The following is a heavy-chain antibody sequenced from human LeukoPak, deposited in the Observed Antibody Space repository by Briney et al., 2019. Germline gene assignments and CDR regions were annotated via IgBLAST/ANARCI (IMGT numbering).Heavy chain of an antibody. J-gene: IGHJ3*02. V-gene: IGHV1-69*05. CDR3: ARFICSSTSCYANAFDI. CDR1: GGTFSSYA. D-gene: IGHD2-2*01. CDR2: IIPIFGTA. Sequence: GASVKVSCKASGGTFSSYAISWVRQAPGQGLEWMGRIIPIFGTANYAQKFQGRVTITTDESTSTAYVELSSLRSEDTAVYYCARFICSSTSCYANAFDIWGQGTMVTVSS.